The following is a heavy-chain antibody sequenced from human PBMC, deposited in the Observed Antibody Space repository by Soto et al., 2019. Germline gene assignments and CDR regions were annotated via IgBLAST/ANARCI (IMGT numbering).Heavy chain of an antibody. CDR2: MNPNSGNT. CDR1: GYTFTSYN. Sequence: GASVKVSCKASGYTFTSYNVNWARQATGQGLEWMGWMNPNSGNTGYAQKFQGRVTLTRNTSISTAYMEVSSLRSEDTAVYYCARASSGYGFDAFDTWGQGTMVTVSS. CDR3: ARASSGYGFDAFDT. V-gene: IGHV1-8*01. D-gene: IGHD5-12*01. J-gene: IGHJ3*02.